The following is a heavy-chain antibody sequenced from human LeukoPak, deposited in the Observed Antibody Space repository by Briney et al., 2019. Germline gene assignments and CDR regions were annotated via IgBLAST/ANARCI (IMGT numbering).Heavy chain of an antibody. CDR2: ISSSGSTI. CDR3: ARDPIYNWNDVSVVY. CDR1: GFTFSDYY. Sequence: PGGSLRLACAASGFTFSDYYMSWIRQAPGKGLEWVSYISSSGSTIYYADSVKGRFTISRDNAKNSLYLQMNSLRAEDTAVYYCARDPIYNWNDVSVVYGGQGTLVTVSS. V-gene: IGHV3-11*01. J-gene: IGHJ4*02. D-gene: IGHD1-20*01.